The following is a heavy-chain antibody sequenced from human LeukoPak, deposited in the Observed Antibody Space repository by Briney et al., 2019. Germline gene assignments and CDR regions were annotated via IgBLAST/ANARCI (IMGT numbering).Heavy chain of an antibody. J-gene: IGHJ4*02. CDR2: IFPKTGAT. Sequence: GASVKVSCKASGYTFTDYHIYWLPQAPGQGLEWMAWIFPKTGATTYAREFQGRVTLTSDTSIRTAYMDLRALTSDDTAVYFCARTGVGSGLTYWGQGTQVTVSS. V-gene: IGHV1-2*02. D-gene: IGHD3-22*01. CDR1: GYTFTDYH. CDR3: ARTGVGSGLTY.